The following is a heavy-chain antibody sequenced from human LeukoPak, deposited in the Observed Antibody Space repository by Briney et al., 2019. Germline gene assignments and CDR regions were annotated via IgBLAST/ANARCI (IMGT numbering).Heavy chain of an antibody. CDR3: ARELRQQLVLYNWFDP. J-gene: IGHJ5*02. CDR1: GGSISSYY. D-gene: IGHD6-13*01. Sequence: SETLSLTCNVSGGSISSYYWSWIRQPPGKGLEWIGYIYYSGSTSYNPSLKSRVTISVDTSKNQFSLKLSSVTAADTAVYYCARELRQQLVLYNWFDPWGQGTLVTVSS. CDR2: IYYSGST. V-gene: IGHV4-59*01.